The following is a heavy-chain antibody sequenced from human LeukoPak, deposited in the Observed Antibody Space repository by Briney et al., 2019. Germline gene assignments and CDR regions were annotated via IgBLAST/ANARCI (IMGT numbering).Heavy chain of an antibody. Sequence: GGSLRLSCAASGFTFSNSFMHWVRQAPGKGLVWVSRINSDGSSTNYADSVKGRFTISRENAKNTLFLQMNSLRAEDSAVYYCSGGGSITVSGYWGQGTLVTVSS. V-gene: IGHV3-74*01. J-gene: IGHJ4*02. CDR1: GFTFSNSF. D-gene: IGHD3-10*01. CDR3: SGGGSITVSGY. CDR2: INSDGSST.